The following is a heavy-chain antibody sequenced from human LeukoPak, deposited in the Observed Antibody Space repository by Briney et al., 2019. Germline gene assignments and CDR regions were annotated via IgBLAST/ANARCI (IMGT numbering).Heavy chain of an antibody. CDR3: ATWTYSSGWTHNYYYYMDV. CDR2: INSDGINT. CDR1: GFTFSNYW. V-gene: IGHV3-74*01. J-gene: IGHJ6*03. Sequence: PGGSLRLSCAASGFTFSNYWMHWVRQAPGKGLVWVSRINSDGINTSYADSVKGRFTISRDNSKNTLYLQMNSLRAEDTAVYYCATWTYSSGWTHNYYYYMDVWGKGTTVTISS. D-gene: IGHD6-19*01.